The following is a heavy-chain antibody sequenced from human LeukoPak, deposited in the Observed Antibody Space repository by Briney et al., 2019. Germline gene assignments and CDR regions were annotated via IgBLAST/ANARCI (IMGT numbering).Heavy chain of an antibody. CDR3: ARGSPPGYSYGRVDY. Sequence: SQTLSLTCTVSGGSISSGGYYWSWIRQHPGKGLKWIGYIYYSGSTYYNPSLKSRVTISVDTSKNQFSLKLSSVTAADTAVYYCARGSPPGYSYGRVDYWGQGTLVTVSS. CDR1: GGSISSGGYY. CDR2: IYYSGST. V-gene: IGHV4-31*03. D-gene: IGHD5-18*01. J-gene: IGHJ4*02.